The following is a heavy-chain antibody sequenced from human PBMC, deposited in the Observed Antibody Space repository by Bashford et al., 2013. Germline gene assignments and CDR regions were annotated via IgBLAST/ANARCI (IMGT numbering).Heavy chain of an antibody. CDR3: ARLEAYTSSWSSYFDY. J-gene: IGHJ4*02. Sequence: VASVKVSCKASGYTFTSYDINWVRQATGQGLEWMGWMNPNSGNTGYAQKFQGRVTMTTDTSTSTAYMELRSLRSDDTAVYYCARLEAYTSSWSSYFDYWGQGTLVTVSS. CDR1: GYTFTSYD. V-gene: IGHV1-8*01. D-gene: IGHD6-13*01. CDR2: MNPNSGNT.